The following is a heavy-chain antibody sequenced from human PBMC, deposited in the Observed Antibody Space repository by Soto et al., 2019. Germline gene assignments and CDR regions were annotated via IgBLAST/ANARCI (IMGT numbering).Heavy chain of an antibody. Sequence: ASVKVSCKASGGTFSSYAISWVRQAPGQGLEWMGGIIPIFGTANYAQKFQGRVTITADESTSTAYMELSSLRSEDTAVYYCARGRKDSSGWYGWVYGKDVWGQGTTVTVSS. J-gene: IGHJ6*02. CDR1: GGTFSSYA. CDR3: ARGRKDSSGWYGWVYGKDV. V-gene: IGHV1-69*13. D-gene: IGHD6-19*01. CDR2: IIPIFGTA.